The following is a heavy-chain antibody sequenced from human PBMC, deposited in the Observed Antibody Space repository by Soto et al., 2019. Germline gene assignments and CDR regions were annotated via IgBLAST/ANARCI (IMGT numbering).Heavy chain of an antibody. CDR2: IIPIFGTA. CDR3: ARSSDFWSGPILYYYSGMDV. D-gene: IGHD3-3*01. V-gene: IGHV1-69*13. Sequence: GASVKPSCKERGVAFSSSAISWVRQAHGQGLEWMGGIIPIFGTANYAQKFQGRVTITADESTSTAYMELSSLRSEDTAVYYCARSSDFWSGPILYYYSGMDVWGQGTTVTVSS. CDR1: GVAFSSSA. J-gene: IGHJ6*02.